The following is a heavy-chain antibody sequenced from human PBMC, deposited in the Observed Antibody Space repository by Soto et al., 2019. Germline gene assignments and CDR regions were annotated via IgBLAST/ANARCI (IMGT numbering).Heavy chain of an antibody. CDR3: THRGGGYNYDDF. CDR1: GFSLSTAGVG. V-gene: IGHV2-5*02. D-gene: IGHD5-12*01. J-gene: IGHJ4*02. Sequence: SGPTLVNPTQTLTLTCSFSGFSLSTAGVGVGWIRQPPGKALEWLGVISWDDEKRYSPSMQSRLTITKDTSKKQVVLTMTNVGPVDTATYYCTHRGGGYNYDDFWGLGTLVTVSS. CDR2: ISWDDEK.